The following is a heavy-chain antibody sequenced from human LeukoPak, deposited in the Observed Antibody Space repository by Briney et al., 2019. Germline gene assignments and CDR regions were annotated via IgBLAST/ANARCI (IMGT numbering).Heavy chain of an antibody. D-gene: IGHD6-19*01. CDR1: GGSISSYY. CDR3: ARDRNLGWAFDI. J-gene: IGHJ3*02. V-gene: IGHV4-59*01. Sequence: SETLSLTCTVSGGSISSYYWSWIRQPPGKGLEWIGYIYYSGSTNYNPSLKSRVTISVDTSKNQFSLKLSSVTAADTAVYYCARDRNLGWAFDIWGQGTMVTVSS. CDR2: IYYSGST.